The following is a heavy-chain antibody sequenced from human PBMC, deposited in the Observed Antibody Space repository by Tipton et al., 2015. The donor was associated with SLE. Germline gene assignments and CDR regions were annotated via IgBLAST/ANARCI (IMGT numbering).Heavy chain of an antibody. CDR1: GGSMRSNSYY. V-gene: IGHV4-39*01. CDR3: ARQRTNAARYHYYYYMDV. Sequence: TLSLTCSVSGGSMRSNSYYWGWIRQPPGKGLEWIGSLYYSGNTCYKTSLKSRVTISIDTSTNQFSLKLTSVTAADTAVYYCARQRTNAARYHYYYYMDVWGKGTTVTVSS. D-gene: IGHD2-8*01. CDR2: LYYSGNT. J-gene: IGHJ6*03.